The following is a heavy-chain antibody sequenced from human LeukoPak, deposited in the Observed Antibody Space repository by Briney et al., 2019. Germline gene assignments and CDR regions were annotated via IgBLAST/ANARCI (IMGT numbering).Heavy chain of an antibody. V-gene: IGHV3-11*04. D-gene: IGHD2-2*01. Sequence: KPGGSLRLSYAASGFTLSDYYMSWIRQAPGKGLEWVSYISSSGSTIYYADSVKGRFTISRDNAKNSLYLQMNSLRAEDTAVYYCARDGAPGAHCSSTSCAIRWGQGTLVTVSS. CDR1: GFTLSDYY. J-gene: IGHJ1*01. CDR2: ISSSGSTI. CDR3: ARDGAPGAHCSSTSCAIR.